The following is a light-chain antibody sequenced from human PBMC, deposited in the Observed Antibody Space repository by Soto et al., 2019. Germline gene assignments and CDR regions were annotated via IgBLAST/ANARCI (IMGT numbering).Light chain of an antibody. CDR2: GNS. CDR1: SSNIGAGYN. CDR3: QSYDSSLSGWV. V-gene: IGLV1-40*01. Sequence: QSVLTQPPSVSGAPGQRGTISCTRSSSNIGAGYNVHWYQQLPGTAPKLLIFGNSNRPSGVPDRFSGSKSGTSASLAITGLQAEDEADYYCQSYDSSLSGWVFGRGTKLTVL. J-gene: IGLJ3*02.